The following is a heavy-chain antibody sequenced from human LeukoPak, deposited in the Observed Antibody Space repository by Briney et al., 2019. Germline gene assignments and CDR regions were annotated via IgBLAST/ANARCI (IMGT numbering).Heavy chain of an antibody. CDR1: GYTFTGYY. D-gene: IGHD2-15*01. CDR3: ARDLGYCSGGSCYLFDY. Sequence: ASVKVSCKASGYTFTGYYMHWVRQAPGQGLEWMGIINPSGGSTSYAQKFQGGVTMTRDTSTSTVYMELSSLRSEDTAVYYCARDLGYCSGGSCYLFDYWGQGTLVTVSS. J-gene: IGHJ4*02. V-gene: IGHV1-46*01. CDR2: INPSGGST.